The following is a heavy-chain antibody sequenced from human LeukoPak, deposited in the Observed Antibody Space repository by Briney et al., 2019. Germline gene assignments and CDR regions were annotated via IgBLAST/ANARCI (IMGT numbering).Heavy chain of an antibody. Sequence: SQTLSLTCAISGGSVSSNSAAWNWIRQSPSRGLEWLGRTYYRSKWYNDYAVSVKSRITINPDTSKNQFSLQLNSVTPEDTAVYYCARDRLYDSSGYYLGDFDYWGQGTLVTVSS. CDR1: GGSVSSNSAA. V-gene: IGHV6-1*01. D-gene: IGHD3-22*01. J-gene: IGHJ4*02. CDR3: ARDRLYDSSGYYLGDFDY. CDR2: TYYRSKWYN.